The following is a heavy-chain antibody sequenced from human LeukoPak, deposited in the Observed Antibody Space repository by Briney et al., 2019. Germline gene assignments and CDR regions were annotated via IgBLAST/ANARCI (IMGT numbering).Heavy chain of an antibody. Sequence: PSETLSLTCTVSGGSISSYYWSWIRQPLGKGLEWIGYMFRTGSTNYNPSLKSRVTITPDTSKNQFSLRLTSVTAADTAVYYCAREGTYGWYNWFDPWGQGTLVTVSS. CDR2: MFRTGST. V-gene: IGHV4-59*13. CDR3: AREGTYGWYNWFDP. CDR1: GGSISSYY. D-gene: IGHD6-19*01. J-gene: IGHJ5*02.